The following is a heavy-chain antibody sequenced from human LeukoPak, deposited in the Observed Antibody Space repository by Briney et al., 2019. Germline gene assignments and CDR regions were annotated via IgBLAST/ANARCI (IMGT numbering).Heavy chain of an antibody. CDR3: VAGDWGARDSFDL. V-gene: IGHV3-74*01. D-gene: IGHD2-21*02. CDR1: GFSFSKYW. Sequence: GGSLRLSCAASGFSFSKYWMHWVRQTPGEGLVWVSRIKEDGTYTSYADSVKGRFTISRDNAKNSFFLQMSSLRAEDTSVYYCVAGDWGARDSFDLWGRGTMVTVSS. J-gene: IGHJ3*01. CDR2: IKEDGTYT.